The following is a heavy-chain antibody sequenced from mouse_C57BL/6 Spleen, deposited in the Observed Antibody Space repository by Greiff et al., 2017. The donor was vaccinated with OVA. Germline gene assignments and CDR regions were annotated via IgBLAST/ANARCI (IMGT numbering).Heavy chain of an antibody. CDR1: GYTFTSYW. CDR2: IDPSDSYT. V-gene: IGHV1-59*01. D-gene: IGHD1-1*01. CDR3: ARNALYYGSSPHWYFDV. Sequence: QVHVKQPGAELVRPGTSVKLFCKASGYTFTSYWMHWVKQRPGQGLEWIGVIDPSDSYTNYNQKFKGKATLTVDTSSSTAYMQLSSLTSEDSAVYYCARNALYYGSSPHWYFDVWGTGTTVTVSS. J-gene: IGHJ1*03.